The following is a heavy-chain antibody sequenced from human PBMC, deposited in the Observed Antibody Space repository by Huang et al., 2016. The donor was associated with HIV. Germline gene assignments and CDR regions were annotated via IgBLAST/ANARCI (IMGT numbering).Heavy chain of an antibody. D-gene: IGHD6-19*01. CDR3: VRDQGRLAVGGIDNWFDP. J-gene: IGHJ5*02. CDR2: VYDSGTT. CDR1: GDSVSSHY. V-gene: IGHV4-59*02. Sequence: QVRLQESGPGLVKPSETLSLSCTVSGDSVSSHYWGWIRHPPGKGLEWSGTVYDSGTTKYNPRLNRRITISVDTSKNGFSLNITSVSAADTAMYFCVRDQGRLAVGGIDNWFDPWGQGALVTVSS.